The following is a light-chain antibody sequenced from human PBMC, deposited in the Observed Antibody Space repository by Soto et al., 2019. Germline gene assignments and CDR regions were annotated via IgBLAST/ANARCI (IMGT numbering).Light chain of an antibody. J-gene: IGKJ5*01. Sequence: DIQMTQSPSSVSASVGYRFTISCQASQGISRSLAWYQLKPGKAPKLLIYAASSLQSGVPSRFSGSGFGTDFTLTISSLQPEDSAIYYCQQADTFPITFGQGTQLEIK. CDR3: QQADTFPIT. CDR1: QGISRS. V-gene: IGKV1D-12*01. CDR2: AAS.